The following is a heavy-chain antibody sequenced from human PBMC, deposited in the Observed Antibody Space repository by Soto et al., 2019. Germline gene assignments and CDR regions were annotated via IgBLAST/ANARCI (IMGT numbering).Heavy chain of an antibody. Sequence: SETLSLTCAVSGYSVSDSNWWGWIRQPPGKGLEWMGHIYNSGSTYYKSSLKGRVTMSIDTSKNQFSLRLYSVTAVDTAVYYCARKYGIPVAGTFDYWGQGILATVSS. J-gene: IGHJ4*02. CDR1: GYSVSDSNW. CDR2: IYNSGST. CDR3: ARKYGIPVAGTFDY. D-gene: IGHD6-19*01. V-gene: IGHV4-28*01.